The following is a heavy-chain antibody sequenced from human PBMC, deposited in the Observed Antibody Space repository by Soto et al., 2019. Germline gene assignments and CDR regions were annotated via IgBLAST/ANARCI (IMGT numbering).Heavy chain of an antibody. D-gene: IGHD1-26*01. J-gene: IGHJ4*02. V-gene: IGHV1-69*02. CDR3: ARNQAVWEDNLDY. CDR2: IIPILGIA. CDR1: GGTFSSYT. Sequence: QVQLVQSGAEVKKPGSSVKVSCKASGGTFSSYTISWLRQAPGQGLEWMGRIIPILGIANYAQKFQGRVTITADKSTSTAYMELSSLRSEDTAVYYCARNQAVWEDNLDYWGQGTLVTVSS.